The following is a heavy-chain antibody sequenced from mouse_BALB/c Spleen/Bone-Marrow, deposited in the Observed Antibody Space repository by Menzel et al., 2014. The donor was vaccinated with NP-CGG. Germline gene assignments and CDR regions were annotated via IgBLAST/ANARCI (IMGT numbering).Heavy chain of an antibody. D-gene: IGHD2-1*01. Sequence: VQLQQSGAELVRPGASVKLSCKASGYTFTSYWISWVKQRPGQGLEWIGNIYPSDSYTNYNQKFKDKATLTVDRSSSTAYMQLSSPTSEDSAVYYCTRGGNYGWYFDVWGAGTTVTVSS. CDR1: GYTFTSYW. V-gene: IGHV1-69*02. J-gene: IGHJ1*01. CDR2: IYPSDSYT. CDR3: TRGGNYGWYFDV.